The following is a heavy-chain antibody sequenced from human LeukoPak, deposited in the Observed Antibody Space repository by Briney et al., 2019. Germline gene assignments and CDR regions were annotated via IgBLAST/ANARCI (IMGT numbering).Heavy chain of an antibody. CDR1: GFTFDDYA. J-gene: IGHJ4*02. Sequence: GGSLRLSFAASGFTFDDYAMHWVRQAPGKGLEWVSGISWNSGSIGYADSVKGRFTISRDNAKNSLYLQMNSLRAEDTALYYCAKDMARYFEGLDYWGQGTLVTVSS. CDR3: AKDMARYFEGLDY. V-gene: IGHV3-9*01. D-gene: IGHD3-9*01. CDR2: ISWNSGSI.